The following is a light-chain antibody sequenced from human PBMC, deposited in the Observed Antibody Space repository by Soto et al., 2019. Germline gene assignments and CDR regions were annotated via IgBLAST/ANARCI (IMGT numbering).Light chain of an antibody. J-gene: IGLJ1*01. Sequence: QSVLTQPASVSGSPGQSITISCTGTSSDVGGYNYVSWYQQHPGKAPKLMISEVNNRPSGVSNRFSGSKSGNTASLTISGLQAEDEADYYCCLYIGATTYVFGTGTKVTVL. CDR1: SSDVGGYNY. CDR2: EVN. CDR3: CLYIGATTYV. V-gene: IGLV2-14*01.